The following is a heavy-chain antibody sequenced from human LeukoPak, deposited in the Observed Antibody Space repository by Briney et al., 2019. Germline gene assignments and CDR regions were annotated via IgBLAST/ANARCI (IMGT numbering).Heavy chain of an antibody. CDR1: GFTFSSYE. Sequence: GGSLRLSCAASGFTFSSYEMNWVRQAPGKGLEWVSYISSSGSTIYYADSVKGRFTISRDNAKNSLYLQMNSLRAEDTAVYYCATSYDYVWGSYDYWGQGTLVTVSS. D-gene: IGHD3-16*01. J-gene: IGHJ4*02. CDR3: ATSYDYVWGSYDY. CDR2: ISSSGSTI. V-gene: IGHV3-48*03.